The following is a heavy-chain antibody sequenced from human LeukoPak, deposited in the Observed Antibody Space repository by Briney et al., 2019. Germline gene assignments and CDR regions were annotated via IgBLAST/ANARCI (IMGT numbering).Heavy chain of an antibody. D-gene: IGHD2-21*02. J-gene: IGHJ4*02. CDR1: GGSISSYY. V-gene: IGHV4-34*01. Sequence: SETLSLTCTVSGGSISSYYWSWIRQPPGKGLEWIGEINHSGSTNYNPSLKSRVTISVDTSKNQFSLKLSSVTAADTAVYYCAVDSYSHFDYWGQGTLVTVSS. CDR3: AVDSYSHFDY. CDR2: INHSGST.